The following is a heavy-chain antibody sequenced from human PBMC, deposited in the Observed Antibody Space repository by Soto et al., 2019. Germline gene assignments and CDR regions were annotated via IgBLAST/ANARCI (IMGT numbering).Heavy chain of an antibody. CDR3: ARHVSVYSNYDRGRLNWFDP. J-gene: IGHJ5*02. CDR1: GGSISSYY. V-gene: IGHV4-59*08. CDR2: IYYSGST. Sequence: SETLSLTCTVSGGSISSYYWSWIRQPPGKGLEWIGYIYYSGSTNYNPSLKSRVTISVDTSKNQFSLKLSSVTAADTAVYYCARHVSVYSNYDRGRLNWFDPRGLGTLVTGSS. D-gene: IGHD4-4*01.